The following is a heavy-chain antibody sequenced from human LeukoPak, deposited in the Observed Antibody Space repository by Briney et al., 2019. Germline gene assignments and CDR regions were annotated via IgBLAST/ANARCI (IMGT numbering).Heavy chain of an antibody. J-gene: IGHJ4*02. CDR2: FYSSGST. Sequence: SETLSLTCTVSSGSVSSGSYYWTWIRQPPGKGLEWLGYFYSSGSTNYHPSLKSRVTISADTSKNQFSLKLSSVTAADTAMYYCATVLYYDSSGYERWGQGTLVTVSS. CDR1: SGSVSSGSYY. CDR3: ATVLYYDSSGYER. D-gene: IGHD3-22*01. V-gene: IGHV4-61*01.